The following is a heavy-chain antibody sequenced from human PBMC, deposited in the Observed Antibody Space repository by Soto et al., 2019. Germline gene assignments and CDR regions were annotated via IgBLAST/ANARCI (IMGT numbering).Heavy chain of an antibody. J-gene: IGHJ4*02. D-gene: IGHD2-8*01. CDR3: ARDYGYCTNGVCYGPWFS. V-gene: IGHV1-69*04. CDR1: GGTFSSYT. CDR2: IIPILGIA. Sequence: SVKVSCKSSGGTFSSYTISCVRQAPGQGLEWMGRIIPILGIANYAQKFQGRVTITADKSTSTAYMELSSLRSEDTAVYYCARDYGYCTNGVCYGPWFSWGQGTLVTVS.